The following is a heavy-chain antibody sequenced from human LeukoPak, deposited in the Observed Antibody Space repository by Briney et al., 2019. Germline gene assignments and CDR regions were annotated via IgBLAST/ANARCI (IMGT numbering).Heavy chain of an antibody. CDR3: ARDNGRNRFDI. V-gene: IGHV3-74*01. CDR2: ISSDGRRI. J-gene: IGHJ3*02. Sequence: GGSLRLSCAASGFTFSSYWMHWVRQAPGKGLVWVSRISSDGRRISYADSVKGRFTISRDDAKKTLDLQMNSLRAEDTAVYFCARDNGRNRFDIWGQGTMVSDPS. CDR1: GFTFSSYW.